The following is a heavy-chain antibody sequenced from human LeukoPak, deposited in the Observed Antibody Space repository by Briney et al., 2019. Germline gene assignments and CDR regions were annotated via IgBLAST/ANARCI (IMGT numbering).Heavy chain of an antibody. D-gene: IGHD3-22*01. CDR1: RGSISTYY. V-gene: IGHV4-59*13. Sequence: PSETLSLTCTISRGSISTYYWSWIRQTPGTTLEWIGNIHYTGRTRYNPSLESRVTMSLDTPKNEFSLRLTSMTAADSAVYYCAGGRPDPQNSDYWAYWGQGILVTVSS. CDR2: IHYTGRT. CDR3: AGGRPDPQNSDYWAY. J-gene: IGHJ4*02.